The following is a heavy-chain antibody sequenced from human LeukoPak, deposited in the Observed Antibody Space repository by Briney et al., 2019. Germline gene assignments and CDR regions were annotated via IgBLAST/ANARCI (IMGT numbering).Heavy chain of an antibody. V-gene: IGHV3-30*04. CDR2: ISYDGSNK. Sequence: GGSLRLSCAASGFTFSSYAMHWVRQAPGKGLEWVAVISYDGSNKYYADSVKGRFTISRDNSKNTLYLQMNSLRAEDTAVYYCARDWEWEPGNAFDIWGQGTMVTVSS. CDR1: GFTFSSYA. CDR3: ARDWEWEPGNAFDI. J-gene: IGHJ3*02. D-gene: IGHD1-26*01.